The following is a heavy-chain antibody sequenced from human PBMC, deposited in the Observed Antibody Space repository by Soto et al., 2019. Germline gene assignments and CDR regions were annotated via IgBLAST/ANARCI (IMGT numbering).Heavy chain of an antibody. CDR2: ISSSGDNI. V-gene: IGHV3-48*02. CDR1: GFSFSDHS. D-gene: IGHD1-26*01. J-gene: IGHJ5*02. CDR3: AREVGAPSGWLDP. Sequence: VQLVESGGGLVYPGGSLTLSCVGSGFSFSDHSMNWVRRAPGKGLQWVSYISSSGDNIHYADSVQGRFTVSRDNSKNILYLQMDNLGDGDTALYYCAREVGAPSGWLDPWGQGAQVTVSS.